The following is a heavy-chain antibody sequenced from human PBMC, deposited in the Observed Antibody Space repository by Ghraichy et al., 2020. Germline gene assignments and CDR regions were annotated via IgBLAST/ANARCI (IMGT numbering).Heavy chain of an antibody. CDR1: GFTFSSYS. J-gene: IGHJ4*02. CDR2: ISSSSSTI. CDR3: ARIKLAAAGPFDY. D-gene: IGHD6-13*01. Sequence: GVLRLSCAASGFTFSSYSMNWVRQAPGKGLEWVSYISSSSSTIYYADSVKGRFTISRDNAKNSLYLQMNSLRAEDTAVYYCARIKLAAAGPFDYWGQGTLVTVSS. V-gene: IGHV3-48*01.